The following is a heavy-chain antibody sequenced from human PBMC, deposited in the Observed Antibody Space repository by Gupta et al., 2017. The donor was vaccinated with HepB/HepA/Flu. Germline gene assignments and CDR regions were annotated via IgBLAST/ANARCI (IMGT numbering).Heavy chain of an antibody. CDR1: GFTFNTYG. Sequence: EGRLLESGGGLVRPGGSLRPSCAAPGFTFNTYGMSWVRQAPGKGLEWVSGISGSGATTYYADSAKGRFTISRDNSNNTLYLQMKSLRAEDTALYYCAKDDSGGFDYWGQGALVTVSS. CDR2: ISGSGATT. D-gene: IGHD2-21*02. CDR3: AKDDSGGFDY. J-gene: IGHJ4*02. V-gene: IGHV3-23*01.